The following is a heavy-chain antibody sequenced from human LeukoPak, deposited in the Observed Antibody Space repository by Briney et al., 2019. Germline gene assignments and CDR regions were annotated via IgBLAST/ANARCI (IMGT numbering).Heavy chain of an antibody. CDR3: ARRAVGNSYYSYMDV. D-gene: IGHD6-19*01. J-gene: IGHJ6*03. CDR1: GYTFINYY. V-gene: IGHV1-46*01. Sequence: GASVKVSCKASGYTFINYYMHWVRQAPGQGLEWMGIINPSGGTTSYAQNFQGRVTITSNTSISTAYMDLTSLRSEDTAVYYCARRAVGNSYYSYMDVWGKGTTVTVSS. CDR2: INPSGGTT.